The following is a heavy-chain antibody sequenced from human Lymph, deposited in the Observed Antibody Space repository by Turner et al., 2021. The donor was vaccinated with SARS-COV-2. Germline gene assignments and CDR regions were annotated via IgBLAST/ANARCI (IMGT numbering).Heavy chain of an antibody. CDR2: IDPEDGET. D-gene: IGHD3-3*01. CDR1: GYPLTEVY. Sequence: QVKLVQSGAEVKKPGASVKVSCKVSGYPLTEVYMHWVRQAPGKGLEWMGGIDPEDGETSYAQKFQGRVTMTEDTSTDTAYMELSSLRSEDTAVYYCATGPYDFWSGPSPGYYGMDVWGQGTTVTVSS. J-gene: IGHJ6*02. V-gene: IGHV1-24*01. CDR3: ATGPYDFWSGPSPGYYGMDV.